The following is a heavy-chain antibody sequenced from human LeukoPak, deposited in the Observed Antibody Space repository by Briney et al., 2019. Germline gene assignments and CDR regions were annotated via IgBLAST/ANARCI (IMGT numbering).Heavy chain of an antibody. CDR2: INWNGGST. CDR3: ARDAPYSSGWYGDGFDY. J-gene: IGHJ4*02. D-gene: IGHD6-19*01. V-gene: IGHV3-20*04. CDR1: GFTFDDYA. Sequence: SGGSLRLSCAASGFTFDDYAMSWVRQVPGKGLEWVSGINWNGGSTGYADSVKGRSTISRDNAKNSLYLQMNSLRAEDTALHYCARDAPYSSGWYGDGFDYWGQGTLVTVSS.